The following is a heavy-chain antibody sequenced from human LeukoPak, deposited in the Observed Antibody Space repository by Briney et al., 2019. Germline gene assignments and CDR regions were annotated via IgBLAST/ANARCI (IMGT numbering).Heavy chain of an antibody. CDR2: ISSSSSYI. CDR3: ARDTPDPYCTNGVCLSDY. J-gene: IGHJ4*02. Sequence: GGSLRLSCAASGFTFSSYSMNWVRQAPGKGLEWVSSISSSSSYIYYADSVKGRFTISRDNAKNSLYLQMNSLRAEDTAVYYCARDTPDPYCTNGVCLSDYWGQGTLVTVST. D-gene: IGHD2-8*01. V-gene: IGHV3-21*01. CDR1: GFTFSSYS.